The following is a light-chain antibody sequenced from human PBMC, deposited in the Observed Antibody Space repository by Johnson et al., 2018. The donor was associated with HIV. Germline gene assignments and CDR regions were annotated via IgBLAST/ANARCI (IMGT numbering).Light chain of an antibody. V-gene: IGLV1-51*02. CDR1: SSTIGNNY. CDR2: KNN. Sequence: QSVLTQPPSVSAAPGQKVTISCSGSSSTIGNNYVSWYQVLPGTAPKLLIYKNNKRPSGIPDRFSGSKSGTSATLAITGLPTGDEADYYCGTWDSSLSVNYVFGTGTKVTVL. CDR3: GTWDSSLSVNYV. J-gene: IGLJ1*01.